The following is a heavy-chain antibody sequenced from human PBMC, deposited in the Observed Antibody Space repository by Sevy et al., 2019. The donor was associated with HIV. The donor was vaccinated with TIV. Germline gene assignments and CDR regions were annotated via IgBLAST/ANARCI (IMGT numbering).Heavy chain of an antibody. J-gene: IGHJ4*02. CDR3: ARDQGLFLRFYFDS. CDR1: EFTFSNFW. Sequence: QQSQTLSLTCAASEFTFSNFWMSWVRQAPGKGLEWVAIIKQAGSEKYYVDSVRGRFTISRDNAKNSLFLQLNSLRAEDTAVYYCARDQGLFLRFYFDSWVQGALVTVSS. V-gene: IGHV3-7*01. CDR2: IKQAGSEK.